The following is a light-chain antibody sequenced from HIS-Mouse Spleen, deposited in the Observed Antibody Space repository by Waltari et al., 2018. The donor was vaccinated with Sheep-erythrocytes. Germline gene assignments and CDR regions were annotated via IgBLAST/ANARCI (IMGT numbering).Light chain of an antibody. CDR2: EVS. V-gene: IGLV2-8*01. CDR1: SSDVGGYNY. Sequence: QSALTQPPSASGSPGQSVTISCTGTSSDVGGYNYVSRYQQHPGQAPKLMIYEVSKRPSGVPDRFSGSKSGNTASLTVSGLQAEDEADYYCSSYAGSNNWVFGGGTKLTVL. CDR3: SSYAGSNNWV. J-gene: IGLJ3*02.